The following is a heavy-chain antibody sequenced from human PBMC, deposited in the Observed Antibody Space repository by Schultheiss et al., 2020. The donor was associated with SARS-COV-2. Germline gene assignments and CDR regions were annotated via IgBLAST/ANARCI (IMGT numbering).Heavy chain of an antibody. CDR1: GGSISSYY. J-gene: IGHJ6*02. Sequence: SETLSLTCTVSGGSISSYYWSWIRQPPGKGLEWIGYIYYSGSTNYNPSLKSRVTISVDTSKNQFSLKLSSVTAADTAVYYCARAPRHGSVTQSLYGMDVWGQGTTVTSP. CDR3: ARAPRHGSVTQSLYGMDV. V-gene: IGHV4-59*01. CDR2: IYYSGST. D-gene: IGHD5/OR15-5a*01.